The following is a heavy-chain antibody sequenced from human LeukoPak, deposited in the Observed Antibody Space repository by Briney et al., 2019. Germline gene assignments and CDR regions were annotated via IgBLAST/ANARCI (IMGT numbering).Heavy chain of an antibody. V-gene: IGHV6-1*01. D-gene: IGHD3-10*01. CDR3: ARHIGEDGIDY. CDR2: TYYRSKWYN. J-gene: IGHJ4*02. CDR1: GDSFSSNSAA. Sequence: PSQTLSLTCALSGDSFSSNSAAWDWVRQSPWRGLEWLGRTYYRSKWYNDYAGSGKSRITINPDTSKNQFSLQLNSVTPEDTAVYYCARHIGEDGIDYWGQGTLVTVSS.